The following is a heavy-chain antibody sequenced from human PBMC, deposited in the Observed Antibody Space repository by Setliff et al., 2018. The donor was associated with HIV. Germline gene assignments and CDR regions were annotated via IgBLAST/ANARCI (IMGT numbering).Heavy chain of an antibody. CDR2: IDQDGSEK. J-gene: IGHJ4*02. Sequence: GGSLRLSCAASRVDFNNYWMCWVRQAPGKGLEWVANIDQDGSEKNYVDAVKGRCTISRDNAKKSVDLQMHSLSVEDTAVYYCAAVPWGHSSLIIDHWGQGTPVTVSS. CDR1: RVDFNNYW. V-gene: IGHV3-7*01. D-gene: IGHD3-16*01. CDR3: AAVPWGHSSLIIDH.